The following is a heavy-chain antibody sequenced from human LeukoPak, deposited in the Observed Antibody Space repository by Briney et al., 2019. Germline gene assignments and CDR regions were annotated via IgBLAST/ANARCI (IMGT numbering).Heavy chain of an antibody. CDR2: IYYSGST. J-gene: IGHJ4*02. Sequence: PSETLSLTCTVSGGTISGYYWNWIRQPPGKGLEYIGYIYYSGSTDYNPSLKSRITISVDTSKNQFSLKLSSVTAADTAVYYCARHYYDSSGYYYFDYWGQGTLVTVSS. CDR1: GGTISGYY. V-gene: IGHV4-59*08. D-gene: IGHD3-22*01. CDR3: ARHYYDSSGYYYFDY.